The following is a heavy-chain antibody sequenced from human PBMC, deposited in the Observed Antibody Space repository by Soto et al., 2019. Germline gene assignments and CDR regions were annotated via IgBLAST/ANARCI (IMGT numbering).Heavy chain of an antibody. CDR2: ISYDGSNK. V-gene: IGHV3-30-3*01. CDR1: GCTFSSYA. CDR3: ARDYERYSYGQTDNWFDP. Sequence: QVQLVESGGGVVQPGRSLRLSCAASGCTFSSYAMHWVRQAPGKGLEWVAVISYDGSNKYYADSVKGRFTISRDNSKNTLYLQMKSLRAEDTAVYYCARDYERYSYGQTDNWFDPWGQGTLVTVSS. J-gene: IGHJ5*02. D-gene: IGHD5-18*01.